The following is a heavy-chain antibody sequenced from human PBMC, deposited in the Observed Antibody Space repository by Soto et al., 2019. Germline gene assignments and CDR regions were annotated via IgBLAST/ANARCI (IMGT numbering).Heavy chain of an antibody. V-gene: IGHV4-31*03. Sequence: SETLSLTCTVSVGSISSGGYYWSWIRQHPGKGLEWIGYIYYSGSTYYNPSLKSRVTISVDTSKNQFSLKLSSATAADTAVYYCARHRATTYYYYYYMDVWGKGTTVTVSS. CDR3: ARHRATTYYYYYYMDV. CDR1: VGSISSGGYY. D-gene: IGHD1-1*01. CDR2: IYYSGST. J-gene: IGHJ6*03.